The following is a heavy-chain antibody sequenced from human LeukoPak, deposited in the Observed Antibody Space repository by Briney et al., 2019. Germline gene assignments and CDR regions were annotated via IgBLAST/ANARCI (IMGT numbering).Heavy chain of an antibody. J-gene: IGHJ2*01. CDR1: GDIVSSNSAT. CDR2: TYYMSKWYN. Sequence: SQTLSLSCAISGDIVSSNSATWNWIRQSPSRGLEWLGRTYYMSKWYNDYAVSVKSRITINPDTSRNQFSLQLSSVTPEDTAVYYCARGLYRYFDLWGRGTLVTVSS. CDR3: ARGLYRYFDL. V-gene: IGHV6-1*01.